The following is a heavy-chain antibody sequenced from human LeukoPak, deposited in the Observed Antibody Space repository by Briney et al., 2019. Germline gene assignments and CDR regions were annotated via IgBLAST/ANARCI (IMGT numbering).Heavy chain of an antibody. Sequence: SQTLSLTCAISGDSVSSNSASSNWIRQSLSRGLEWLGRTYYRSKWYNDYAVSVKSRITINPDTSKNQFSRQLNSVTPEDTAVYYCARDLDKTGTNDYWGQGTLVTVSS. CDR3: ARDLDKTGTNDY. D-gene: IGHD1-7*01. CDR2: TYYRSKWYN. J-gene: IGHJ4*02. V-gene: IGHV6-1*01. CDR1: GDSVSSNSAS.